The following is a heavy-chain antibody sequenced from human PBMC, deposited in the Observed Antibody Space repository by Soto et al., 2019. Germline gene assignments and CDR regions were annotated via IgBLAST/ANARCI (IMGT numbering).Heavy chain of an antibody. CDR2: IYWNDDK. CDR1: GFSLTASGVA. Sequence: QITLKESGPTLVKPTQTLTLTCTFSGFSLTASGVAVGWIRQPPGKALEWLALIYWNDDKFYSPSLKSRLTIPKDTSKNQVVLTMTNMDPVDTATDYCARRYDPYYFDYWGQGTLVTVSS. V-gene: IGHV2-5*01. J-gene: IGHJ4*02. D-gene: IGHD1-1*01. CDR3: ARRYDPYYFDY.